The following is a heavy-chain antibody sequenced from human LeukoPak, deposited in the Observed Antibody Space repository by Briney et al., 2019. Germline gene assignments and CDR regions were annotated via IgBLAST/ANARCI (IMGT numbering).Heavy chain of an antibody. CDR1: GGTFSSYA. D-gene: IGHD4/OR15-4a*01. CDR3: AIGPVGAYYFDY. Sequence: SVKVSCKASGGTFSSYAISWVRQAPGQGLEWMGRIIPILGIANYAQKFQGRVTITADKSTSTAYMELSSLRSEDTAVYYCAIGPVGAYYFDYWGQGTLVTVSS. J-gene: IGHJ4*02. CDR2: IIPILGIA. V-gene: IGHV1-69*04.